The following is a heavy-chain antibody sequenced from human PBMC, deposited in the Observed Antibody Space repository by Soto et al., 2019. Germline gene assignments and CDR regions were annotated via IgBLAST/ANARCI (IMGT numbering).Heavy chain of an antibody. Sequence: SETLSLTCSVSGGSISTYCWSWIRQSPGKGLEWIGYIYYSGSTNYNPSLKSRVTISLDTSKNQFSLNLTSVTAADTAVYYCARRGRVAAAGFFDPWGPGTLVTVYS. CDR1: GGSISTYC. J-gene: IGHJ5*02. CDR3: ARRGRVAAAGFFDP. D-gene: IGHD6-13*01. CDR2: IYYSGST. V-gene: IGHV4-59*08.